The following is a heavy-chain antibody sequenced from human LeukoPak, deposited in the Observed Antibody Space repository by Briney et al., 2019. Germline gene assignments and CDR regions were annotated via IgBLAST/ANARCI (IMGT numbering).Heavy chain of an antibody. CDR1: GGSISSYY. D-gene: IGHD3-10*01. CDR3: ARGLYGSGSYDY. Sequence: SETLSLTCTVSGGSISSYYWSWIRQPPGKGLEWIGEINRSGSTNYNPSLKSRVTISVDTPKNQFSLKLSSVTAADTAVYYCARGLYGSGSYDYWGQGTLVTVSS. CDR2: INRSGST. J-gene: IGHJ4*02. V-gene: IGHV4-34*01.